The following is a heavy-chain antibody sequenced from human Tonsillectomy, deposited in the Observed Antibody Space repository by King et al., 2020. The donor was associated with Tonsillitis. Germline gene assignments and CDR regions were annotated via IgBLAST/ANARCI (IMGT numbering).Heavy chain of an antibody. J-gene: IGHJ4*02. D-gene: IGHD3-10*02. Sequence: VQLVESGGGLVQPGGSLRLSCAASGFTFSIHWMSWVRQAPGKGLEWVANIKPDGSDRNYVDSVKGRFTISIDNAKNSLYLQMNSLRVEDTAVYYCARELSCSGRDSWGQGTLVIVSS. CDR1: GFTFSIHW. V-gene: IGHV3-7*03. CDR3: ARELSCSGRDS. CDR2: IKPDGSDR.